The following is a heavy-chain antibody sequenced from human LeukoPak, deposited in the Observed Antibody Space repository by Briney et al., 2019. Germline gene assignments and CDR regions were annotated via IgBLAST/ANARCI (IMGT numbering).Heavy chain of an antibody. CDR2: INPSSGGT. CDR1: GYTFTGYY. CDR3: ARGPRIAVAGTGTYY. V-gene: IGHV1-2*02. Sequence: ASVKVSCKASGYTFTGYYMHWVRQAPGQGLEWMGWINPSSGGTNYAQKFQGRVTMTGDTSISTAYMDMSRLRSDDTAMYYCARGPRIAVAGTGTYYWGQGTLVTVSS. J-gene: IGHJ4*02. D-gene: IGHD6-19*01.